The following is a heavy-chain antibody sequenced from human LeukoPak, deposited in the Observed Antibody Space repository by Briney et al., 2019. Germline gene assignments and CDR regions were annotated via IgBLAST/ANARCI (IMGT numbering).Heavy chain of an antibody. Sequence: PGASLRLSCAASGFTFSSFAMSWVRQAPGKGLGGVSGFSDNSGTTYYAVSVKGRFTISRDNSKNPVYLQMNSLRAEDTAIYYCAKVYSTGWSYFDYWGQGILVTVSS. V-gene: IGHV3-23*01. CDR2: FSDNSGTT. D-gene: IGHD6-19*01. CDR3: AKVYSTGWSYFDY. J-gene: IGHJ4*02. CDR1: GFTFSSFA.